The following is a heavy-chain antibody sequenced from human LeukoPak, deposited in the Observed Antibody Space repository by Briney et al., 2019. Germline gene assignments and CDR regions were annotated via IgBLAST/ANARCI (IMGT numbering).Heavy chain of an antibody. CDR3: ARAHRIAFDI. J-gene: IGHJ3*02. D-gene: IGHD1-14*01. V-gene: IGHV3-7*01. CDR2: IKQDGSEK. Sequence: GGSLRLSCAASGFTFISDWMSSVPQTPGKGLERVANIKQDGSEKYYVDSVKGRVTISRDNAKNSLYLQMNSLRAEDTAVYYCARAHRIAFDIWCQGTMVTVSS. CDR1: GFTFISDW.